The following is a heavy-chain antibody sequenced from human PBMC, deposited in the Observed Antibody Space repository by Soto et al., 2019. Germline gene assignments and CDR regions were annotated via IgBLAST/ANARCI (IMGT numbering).Heavy chain of an antibody. V-gene: IGHV1-69*06. CDR1: GATFVSYA. CDR3: APEFNRTLRGLY. CDR2: IVPVFGTA. D-gene: IGHD3-16*01. J-gene: IGHJ4*02. Sequence: SVEVSCKASGATFVSYAITWVRQAPGQGLEWMGGIVPVFGTAKHAQKFQGRVTFSADKSTNTAYMELSSLRSEDTAVYYCAPEFNRTLRGLYWGQGALVTVSS.